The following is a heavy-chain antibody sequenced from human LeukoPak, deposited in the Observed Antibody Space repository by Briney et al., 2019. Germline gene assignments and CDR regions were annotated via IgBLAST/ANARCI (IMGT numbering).Heavy chain of an antibody. CDR1: AFTFSNYA. D-gene: IGHD6-13*01. CDR2: ISGSGAST. V-gene: IGHV3-23*01. Sequence: GGSLRLSCAASAFTFSNYAMSWVRQAPGKGLEWGSSISGSGASTFYADSVKGRFTISRDNSKNTLYLQMNSLRAEDTAVYYCAKDRAYSSSWYAADYWGQGTLVTVSS. J-gene: IGHJ4*02. CDR3: AKDRAYSSSWYAADY.